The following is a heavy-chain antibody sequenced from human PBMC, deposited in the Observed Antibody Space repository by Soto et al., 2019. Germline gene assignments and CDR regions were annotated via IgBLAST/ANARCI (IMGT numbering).Heavy chain of an antibody. CDR3: AKVGEMRYFDGERNYYYGMDV. V-gene: IGHV3-23*01. CDR1: GFTFSSYA. CDR2: ISGSGGST. J-gene: IGHJ6*02. D-gene: IGHD3-9*01. Sequence: EVQLLESGGGLVQPGGSLRLSCAASGFTFSSYAMSWVRQAPGKGLEWVSAISGSGGSTYYADSVKGRFTISRDNSKNTLYLQMNSLRAEDTAVYYCAKVGEMRYFDGERNYYYGMDVWGQGTTVTVSS.